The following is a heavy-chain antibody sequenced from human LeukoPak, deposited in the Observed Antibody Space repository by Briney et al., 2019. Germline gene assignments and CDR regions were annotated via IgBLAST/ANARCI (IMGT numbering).Heavy chain of an antibody. CDR2: INTNTGNP. D-gene: IGHD3-10*01. Sequence: GASVKVSCKASGYTFTSYAMNWVRQAPGQGLEWMGWINTNTGNPTYAQGFTGRFVFSLDTSVSTAYLQISSLKAEDTAVYYCARYGSGSYYNGQPTLYFDYWGQGTLVTVSS. CDR3: ARYGSGSYYNGQPTLYFDY. J-gene: IGHJ4*02. CDR1: GYTFTSYA. V-gene: IGHV7-4-1*02.